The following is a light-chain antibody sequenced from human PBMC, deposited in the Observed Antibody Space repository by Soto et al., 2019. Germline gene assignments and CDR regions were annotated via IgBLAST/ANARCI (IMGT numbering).Light chain of an antibody. J-gene: IGKJ4*01. CDR3: QQLDSYPLT. V-gene: IGKV1-9*01. CDR2: AAS. CDR1: QGISSY. Sequence: DIQLTQYPSVLSASVGDRSTSTGMASQGISSYLAWYQQKPGKAPKLLIYAASTLQGGVTSRFSGSGSGTDFTLTISSLQPEDFATYYCQQLDSYPLTFGGGTKVDIK.